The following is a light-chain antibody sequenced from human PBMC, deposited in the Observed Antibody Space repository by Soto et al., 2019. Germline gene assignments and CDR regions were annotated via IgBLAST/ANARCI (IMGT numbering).Light chain of an antibody. CDR2: EVS. CDR1: SSDIGGYNY. J-gene: IGLJ3*02. CDR3: CSYTSSADLV. Sequence: QSALTQPACVSGAPGQSITISCSGSSSDIGGYNYVSWYQHHPGKVPKVIIYEVSNRPSGVSDRFTGSKSGNTASLTISGLQAEDEADYYCCSYTSSADLVFGGGTKLTVL. V-gene: IGLV2-14*01.